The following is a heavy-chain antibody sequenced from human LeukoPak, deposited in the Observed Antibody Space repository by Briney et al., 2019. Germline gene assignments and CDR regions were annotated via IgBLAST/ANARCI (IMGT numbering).Heavy chain of an antibody. J-gene: IGHJ6*02. V-gene: IGHV4-59*01. CDR2: IYYSGST. D-gene: IGHD2-2*01. Sequence: SETLSLTCTVSGGSISSYYWSWIRQPPGKGLEWIGYIYYSGSTNYNPSLKSRVTTSVDTSKNQFSLKLSSVTAADTAVYYCARVGSSTSYYYSYGMDVWGQGTTVTVSS. CDR1: GGSISSYY. CDR3: ARVGSSTSYYYSYGMDV.